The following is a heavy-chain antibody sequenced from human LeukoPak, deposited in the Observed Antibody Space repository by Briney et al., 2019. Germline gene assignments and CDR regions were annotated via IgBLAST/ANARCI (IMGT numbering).Heavy chain of an antibody. CDR1: GYTLTELS. CDR3: ATVAVSGLGHYYYGVDV. CDR2: YVPEDDGI. D-gene: IGHD6-19*01. Sequence: ASVKVSCKVSGYTLTELSMHWVRQAPGKGLEWMGGYVPEDDGIIYAKKFQGRVAMTEDTSTDTAYMELTSLRSEDTAVYYCATVAVSGLGHYYYGVDVWGQGTTVTVSS. V-gene: IGHV1-24*01. J-gene: IGHJ6*02.